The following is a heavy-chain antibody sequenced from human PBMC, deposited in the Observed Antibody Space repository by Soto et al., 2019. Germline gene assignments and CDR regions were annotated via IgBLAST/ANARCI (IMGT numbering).Heavy chain of an antibody. Sequence: QVQLQESGPGLVSPSGTLSLTCAVSGGPITYWLSWVRQSPGKGLEWIGEVSQRGGTNYIPSLKSGVTKSIDNSRNQIFLHLTSVTAADTAVYFCAKHVTDSGTRGYDSWGQGILVTVSS. CDR1: GGPITYW. D-gene: IGHD1-1*01. J-gene: IGHJ5*02. CDR2: VSQRGGT. CDR3: AKHVTDSGTRGYDS. V-gene: IGHV4-4*02.